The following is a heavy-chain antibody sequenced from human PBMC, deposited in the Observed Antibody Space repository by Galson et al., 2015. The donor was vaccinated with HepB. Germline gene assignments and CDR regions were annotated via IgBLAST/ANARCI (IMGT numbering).Heavy chain of an antibody. CDR2: IDPSDSQT. Sequence: QSGAEVKKPGESLRISCTGSGYRFTTYWISWVRQMPGKGLEWMGRIDPSDSQTRYSPAFQGHVTISVDKSNTTAYLHWNSLQASDTAIYYCAKHLHIASGRNWFDTWGQGSLVTVSS. CDR1: GYRFTTYW. V-gene: IGHV5-10-1*01. D-gene: IGHD3-10*01. CDR3: AKHLHIASGRNWFDT. J-gene: IGHJ5*02.